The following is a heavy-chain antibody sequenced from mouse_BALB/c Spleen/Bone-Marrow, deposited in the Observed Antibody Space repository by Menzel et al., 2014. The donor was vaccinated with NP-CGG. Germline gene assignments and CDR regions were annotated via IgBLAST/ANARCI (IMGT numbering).Heavy chain of an antibody. CDR1: GYTFTDYY. CDR2: LNPNNGDT. V-gene: IGHV1-26*01. D-gene: IGHD1-1*01. CDR3: ARGGYYGSSLDWYFDV. J-gene: IGHJ1*01. Sequence: VQLKQSGPALVKPGASVKMSCKASGYTFTDYYLKWVKQRHGKSLEWIGDLNPNNGDTFFNQMFKGKATLTVDKSSSTAYMQLNSLTSEDSAVYYCARGGYYGSSLDWYFDVWGAGTTVTVSS.